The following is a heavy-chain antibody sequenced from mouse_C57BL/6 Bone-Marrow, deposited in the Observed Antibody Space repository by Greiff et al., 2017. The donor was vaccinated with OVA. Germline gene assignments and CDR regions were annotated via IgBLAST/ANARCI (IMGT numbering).Heavy chain of an antibody. V-gene: IGHV1-54*01. Sequence: QVQLQQSGAELVRPGTSVKVSCKASGYAFTNYLIEWVKQRPGQGLEWIGVINPGSGGTNYNEKFKGKATLTADKSSSTAYMPLSSLTSEDSAVYFWARSRGFSGSSSWFAYWGQGTLVTVSA. CDR3: ARSRGFSGSSSWFAY. CDR2: INPGSGGT. D-gene: IGHD1-1*01. CDR1: GYAFTNYL. J-gene: IGHJ3*01.